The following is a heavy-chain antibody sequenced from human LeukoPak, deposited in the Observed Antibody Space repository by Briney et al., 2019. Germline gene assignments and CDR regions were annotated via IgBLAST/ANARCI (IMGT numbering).Heavy chain of an antibody. CDR2: ISSRGSTI. D-gene: IGHD2-2*02. V-gene: IGHV3-11*01. CDR1: GFTFSDYY. Sequence: GGSLGLSRAASGFTFSDYYMRWVRQAPGKGLEGVSYISSRGSTIYYADSGKGRFTISRDNAKNSLYLQMNSLRAEDTAVYYCARGLVVPAAILSDRFNASDIWGQGTMVTVSS. J-gene: IGHJ3*02. CDR3: ARGLVVPAAILSDRFNASDI.